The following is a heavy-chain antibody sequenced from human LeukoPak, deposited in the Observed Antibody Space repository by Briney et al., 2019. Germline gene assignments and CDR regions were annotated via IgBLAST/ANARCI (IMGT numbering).Heavy chain of an antibody. V-gene: IGHV1-69*05. Sequence: GASVKVSCKASGGTFSSYAISWVRQAPGQGLEWMGGIIPIFGTANYAQKFQGRVTITTDESTSTAYMELSSLRSEDTAVYYCARVKSAREYYFDYWGQGTLVTVSS. CDR1: GGTFSSYA. D-gene: IGHD6-25*01. J-gene: IGHJ4*02. CDR2: IIPIFGTA. CDR3: ARVKSAREYYFDY.